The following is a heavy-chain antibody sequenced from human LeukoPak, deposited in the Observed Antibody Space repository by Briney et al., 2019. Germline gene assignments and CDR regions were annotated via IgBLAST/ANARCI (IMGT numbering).Heavy chain of an antibody. CDR2: VYIGGSA. CDR1: GFTVSSNY. J-gene: IGHJ4*02. CDR3: ARDRGDGYNYWELDY. V-gene: IGHV3-66*01. Sequence: PGGSLRLSCAASGFTVSSNYMSWVRQAPGKGLEWVSVVYIGGSAYYADSVKGRFTISRDNSKNTLYLQMNSLRAEDTAVYYCARDRGDGYNYWELDYWGQGTLVTVSS. D-gene: IGHD5-24*01.